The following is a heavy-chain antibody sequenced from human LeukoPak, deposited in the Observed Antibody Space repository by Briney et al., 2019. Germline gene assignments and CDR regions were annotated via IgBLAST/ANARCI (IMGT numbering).Heavy chain of an antibody. J-gene: IGHJ4*02. CDR3: ARGYSGSYRIDY. CDR1: GFTFSNYW. V-gene: IGHV3-74*01. D-gene: IGHD1-26*01. CDR2: INPDGTTT. Sequence: GGSLRLSCAASGFTFSNYWVHWVRQAPGMGLVWVSRINPDGTTTSYADSVKGRFTISRDNAKNTLYLQMNSLRAEDTAVYYCARGYSGSYRIDYWGQGTLVTVSS.